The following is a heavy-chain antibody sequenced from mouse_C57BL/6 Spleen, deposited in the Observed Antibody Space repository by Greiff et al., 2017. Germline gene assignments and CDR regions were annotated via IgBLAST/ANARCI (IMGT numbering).Heavy chain of an antibody. CDR1: GYAFTSYW. D-gene: IGHD1-1*01. CDR2: IYPGGGYT. CDR3: ARRDYDSSYGYFEV. V-gene: IGHV1-80*01. Sequence: VQLQQSGAELAKPGASVKMSCKASGYAFTSYWMNWVKQRPGQGLEWIGKIYPGGGYTNYNGKFKGKATLTADKSSSTAYMQLSSLTSEDSAVYYCARRDYDSSYGYFEVWGKGTTVTVSS. J-gene: IGHJ1*03.